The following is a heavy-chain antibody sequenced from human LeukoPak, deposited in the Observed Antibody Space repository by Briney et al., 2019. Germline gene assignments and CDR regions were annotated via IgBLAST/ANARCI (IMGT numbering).Heavy chain of an antibody. CDR3: ARDSSSSGLQGDNWFDP. Sequence: SVKVSCKASGGTFSSYAISWVRQAPGQGLEWMGGIIPIFGTAKYAQKFQGRVTITADESTSTAYMELSSLRSEDTAVYYCARDSSSSGLQGDNWFDPWGQGTLVTVSS. J-gene: IGHJ5*02. V-gene: IGHV1-69*13. CDR1: GGTFSSYA. D-gene: IGHD6-6*01. CDR2: IIPIFGTA.